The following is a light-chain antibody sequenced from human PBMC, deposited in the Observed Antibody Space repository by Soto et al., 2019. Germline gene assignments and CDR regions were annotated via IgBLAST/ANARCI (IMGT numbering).Light chain of an antibody. V-gene: IGKV1-27*01. Sequence: DIQMTQSPSSLSASVGDRVTITCRASQGISNYLAWYQQKPGKVPKLLIYAASTLQSGVPSRFSGSGSGTDFTLTISSLQPEDVSTYYCQKYNSAPIFGGGTKVEIK. CDR1: QGISNY. CDR3: QKYNSAPI. CDR2: AAS. J-gene: IGKJ4*01.